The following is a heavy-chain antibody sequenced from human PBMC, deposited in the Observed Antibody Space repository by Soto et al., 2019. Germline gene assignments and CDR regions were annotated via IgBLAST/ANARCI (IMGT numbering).Heavy chain of an antibody. J-gene: IGHJ6*02. V-gene: IGHV1-24*01. D-gene: IGHD1-26*01. CDR1: GYTLTELS. CDR3: ATVRVYSGSALLYYYYGMDV. Sequence: ASVKVSCKVSGYTLTELSMHWVRQAPGKGLEWMGGFDPEDGETIYAQKFQGRATMTEDTSTDTAYMELSSLRSEDTAVYYCATVRVYSGSALLYYYYGMDVWGQGTTVTVSS. CDR2: FDPEDGET.